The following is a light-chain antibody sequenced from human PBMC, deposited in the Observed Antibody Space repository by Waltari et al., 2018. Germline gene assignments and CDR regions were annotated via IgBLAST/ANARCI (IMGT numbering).Light chain of an antibody. Sequence: EKVLTQSPATVSVSPGEGVTLSCRASPSVGSNIAWDQQRPGQAPRLVIYDASTRASGSPARFSGRWSGTEFTLTISGLQSEDCALYYCQQYNDWYSFGQGTKLEIK. CDR3: QQYNDWYS. J-gene: IGKJ2*03. CDR2: DAS. V-gene: IGKV3-15*01. CDR1: PSVGSN.